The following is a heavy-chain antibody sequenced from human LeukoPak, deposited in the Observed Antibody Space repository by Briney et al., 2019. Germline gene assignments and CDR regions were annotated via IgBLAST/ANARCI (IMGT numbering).Heavy chain of an antibody. CDR3: ARLSCSSSTCYFPDAFDV. CDR2: IYYTGST. V-gene: IGHV4-39*02. J-gene: IGHJ3*01. CDR1: GGSISSGDYY. D-gene: IGHD2-2*01. Sequence: SQTLSLTCTVSGGSISSGDYYWGWIRQPPGKGLEWIGSIYYTGSTYYNPSLKSRVTISVDTSKNHFSLQLNSLTAADTAVYYCARLSCSSSTCYFPDAFDVWGQGTMVTVSS.